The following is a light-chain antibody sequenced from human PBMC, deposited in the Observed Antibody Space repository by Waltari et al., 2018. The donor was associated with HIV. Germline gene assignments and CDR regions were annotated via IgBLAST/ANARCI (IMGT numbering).Light chain of an antibody. V-gene: IGLV1-51*01. CDR2: DMN. Sequence: QSVLTQPPSVSAAPGQKVTISCSGSSSNIGNNYVSWYQQLPGTAPKLLIYDMNKRPSGSPDRFSGSKSGTSATLGITGLQTGDEADYYCGTWDSSLSAGVFGGGTKLTVL. CDR1: SSNIGNNY. CDR3: GTWDSSLSAGV. J-gene: IGLJ2*01.